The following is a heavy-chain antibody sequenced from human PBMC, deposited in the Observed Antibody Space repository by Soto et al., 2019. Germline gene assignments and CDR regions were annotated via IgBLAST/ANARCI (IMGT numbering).Heavy chain of an antibody. J-gene: IGHJ5*02. D-gene: IGHD2-15*01. CDR3: ACSAYCSGGSCYRYNWFDP. CDR2: INPSGGST. Sequence: GASVKVSCKASGYTFTSYYMHWVRQAPGQGLEWMGIINPSGGSTSYAQKFQGRVTMTRDTSTSTVYMELSSLRSEDTAVYYCACSAYCSGGSCYRYNWFDPWGQGTLVTVS. V-gene: IGHV1-46*03. CDR1: GYTFTSYY.